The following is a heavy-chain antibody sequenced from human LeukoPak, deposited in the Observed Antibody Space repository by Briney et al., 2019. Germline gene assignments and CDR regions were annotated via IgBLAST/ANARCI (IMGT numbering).Heavy chain of an antibody. Sequence: GASVTVSFTASGYTFTSYGISWVRQAPGQGLEWMGWISAYNGNTNYAQKLQGRVTMTTDTSTSTAYMELRSLRSDDTAVYYCARYYDFWSGYYSFDYWGQGTLVTVSS. CDR2: ISAYNGNT. CDR3: ARYYDFWSGYYSFDY. V-gene: IGHV1-18*01. CDR1: GYTFTSYG. D-gene: IGHD3-3*01. J-gene: IGHJ4*02.